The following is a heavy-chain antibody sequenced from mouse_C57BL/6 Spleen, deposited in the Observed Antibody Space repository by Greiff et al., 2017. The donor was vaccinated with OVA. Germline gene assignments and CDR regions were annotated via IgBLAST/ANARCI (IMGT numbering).Heavy chain of an antibody. D-gene: IGHD2-5*01. CDR2: IHPNSGST. V-gene: IGHV1-64*01. CDR1: GYTFTSYW. CDR3: ARGYYSNFYAMDY. J-gene: IGHJ4*01. Sequence: VQLQQSGAELVKPGASVKLSCKASGYTFTSYWMHWVKQRPGQGLEWIGMIHPNSGSTNYNEKFKSKATLTVDKSSSTAYMQLSSLTSEDSAVYYCARGYYSNFYAMDYWGQGTSVTVSS.